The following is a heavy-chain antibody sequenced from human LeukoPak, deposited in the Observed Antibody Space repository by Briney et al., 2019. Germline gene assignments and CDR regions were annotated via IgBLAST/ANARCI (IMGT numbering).Heavy chain of an antibody. D-gene: IGHD1-1*01. CDR3: ARHMYNDTWYDSGTFDY. CDR1: GGSIRSYY. Sequence: NPPETLSLTCTVSGGSIRSYYWSWIRQPPGKGLEWIGYVYYSGSANYNPSLKSRVTISVDPSKNQFSLKLNSVTAADTAVYYCARHMYNDTWYDSGTFDYWGQGTLVTVSS. V-gene: IGHV4-59*08. J-gene: IGHJ4*02. CDR2: VYYSGSA.